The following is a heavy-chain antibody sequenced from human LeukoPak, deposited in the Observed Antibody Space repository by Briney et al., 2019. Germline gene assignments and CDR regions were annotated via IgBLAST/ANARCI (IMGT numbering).Heavy chain of an antibody. V-gene: IGHV4-59*01. CDR2: IYYSGST. D-gene: IGHD1-26*01. Sequence: SETLSLTCTVSGGSISSYYWSWIRQPPGKGLEWIGYIYYSGSTNYNPSLKSRVTISVDTSENQFSLKLSSVTAADTAVYYCAREGGSYPNWFDPWGQGTLVTVSS. J-gene: IGHJ5*02. CDR3: AREGGSYPNWFDP. CDR1: GGSISSYY.